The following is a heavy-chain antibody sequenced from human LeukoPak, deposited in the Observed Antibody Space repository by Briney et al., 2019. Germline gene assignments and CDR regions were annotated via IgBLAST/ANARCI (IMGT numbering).Heavy chain of an antibody. CDR1: GGSISSGPYY. Sequence: SQTLSLTCTFSGGSISSGPYYWGWIRQHPGEGLEWIGYIYYSGSTYYNPSLKSRETISADTSKNQFSLNLSSVTAADTAVYYCARGLSGSYLRYFDLWGRGTLVTVSS. V-gene: IGHV4-31*03. J-gene: IGHJ2*01. D-gene: IGHD1-26*01. CDR2: IYYSGST. CDR3: ARGLSGSYLRYFDL.